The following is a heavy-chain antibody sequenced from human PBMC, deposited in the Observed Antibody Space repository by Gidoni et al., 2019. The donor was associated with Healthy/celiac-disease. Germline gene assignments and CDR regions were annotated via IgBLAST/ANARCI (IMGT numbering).Heavy chain of an antibody. V-gene: IGHV3-74*01. CDR1: GFTFSSYW. J-gene: IGHJ4*02. CDR3: ARSVERSSSICDY. CDR2: SNSDGRST. D-gene: IGHD6-6*01. Sequence: EVQLVESGGGLVQPGGSLRLSCAASGFTFSSYWRHWVRQAPGKVLVGVSRSNSDGRSTIYADSVKGRFTISRDNAKKTLYLQMNSLRAEDTAVYYCARSVERSSSICDYWGQGTLVTVSS.